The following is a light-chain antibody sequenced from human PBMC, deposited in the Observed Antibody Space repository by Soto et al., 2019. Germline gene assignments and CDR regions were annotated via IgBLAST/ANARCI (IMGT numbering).Light chain of an antibody. Sequence: VLTQSPATLSLSPGESATLSCRASQNVGNNLAWYQQKSGQAPRLLIYAASDRATGVPARFSGRMSGTDFTLTISSLEPEDFGTYFCQQRSRWPRGTFGRGTKLE. CDR3: QQRSRWPRGT. CDR1: QNVGNN. V-gene: IGKV3-11*01. J-gene: IGKJ2*02. CDR2: AAS.